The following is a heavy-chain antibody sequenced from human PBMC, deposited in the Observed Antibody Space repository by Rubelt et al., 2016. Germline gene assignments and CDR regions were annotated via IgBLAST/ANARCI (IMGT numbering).Heavy chain of an antibody. J-gene: IGHJ4*02. V-gene: IGHV3-72*01. Sequence: EVQLVESGGGLVKPGGSLRLSCAASGFTFSNAWMSWVRQAPGKGLEWIGRTRNKANSYTTDYAASVKGRFTISRDDSKSSVYLQMSSLRTEDTAVYYCARAYSSAWYSPGYWGQGTLVTVSS. CDR2: TRNKANSYTT. CDR1: GFTFSNAW. CDR3: ARAYSSAWYSPGY. D-gene: IGHD6-19*01.